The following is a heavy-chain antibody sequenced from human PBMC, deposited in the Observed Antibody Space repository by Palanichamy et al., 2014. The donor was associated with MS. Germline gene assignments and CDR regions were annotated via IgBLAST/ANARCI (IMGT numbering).Heavy chain of an antibody. CDR2: IFHSGTT. Sequence: QVQLQESGPGLLKPSGTLSLTCAVSGGSITSTNWWSWVRQPPGKGLEWIGRIFHSGTTHYNPSLKSRVTISLGKSNNQFSLTLTSVTAADTAIYYCARTYCSGGSCYDYFDYWGQGTLVTVSS. J-gene: IGHJ4*02. CDR3: ARTYCSGGSCYDYFDY. CDR1: GGSITSTNW. V-gene: IGHV4-4*02. D-gene: IGHD2-15*01.